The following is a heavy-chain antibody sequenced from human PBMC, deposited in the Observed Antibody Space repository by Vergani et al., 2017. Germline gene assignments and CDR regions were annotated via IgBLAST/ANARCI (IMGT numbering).Heavy chain of an antibody. J-gene: IGHJ4*02. Sequence: QVQLVESGGGVVQPGRSLRLSCAASGFTFSSYAMHWVRQAPGKGLEWVAVISYDGSNKYYADSVKGRFTISRDNSKNTLYLQMNSLRAEDTAVYYCARDLHDYGDYRVGGYWGQGTLVTVSS. CDR1: GFTFSSYA. CDR2: ISYDGSNK. D-gene: IGHD4-17*01. V-gene: IGHV3-30*01. CDR3: ARDLHDYGDYRVGGY.